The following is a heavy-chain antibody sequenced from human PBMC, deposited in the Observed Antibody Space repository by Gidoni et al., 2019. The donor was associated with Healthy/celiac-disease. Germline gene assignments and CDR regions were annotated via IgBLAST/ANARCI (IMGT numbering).Heavy chain of an antibody. V-gene: IGHV3-23*01. CDR2: ISGSGGST. CDR3: AKLPHCSGGSCYRVKYFQH. Sequence: EVQLLESGGGLVQPGGSLRLSCAASGFTFSSYALSWVRQAPGKGLEWVSAISGSGGSTYYADSVKGRFTISRDNSKNTLYLQMNSLRAEDTAVYYCAKLPHCSGGSCYRVKYFQHWGQGTLVTVSS. J-gene: IGHJ1*01. CDR1: GFTFSSYA. D-gene: IGHD2-15*01.